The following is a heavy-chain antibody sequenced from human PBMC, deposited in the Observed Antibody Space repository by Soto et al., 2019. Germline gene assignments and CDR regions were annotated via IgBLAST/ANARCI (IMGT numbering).Heavy chain of an antibody. Sequence: SQTLSLTCAISGDSVSSNSAAWNWIRQSPSRRLEWLGRTYYRSKWYNDYAVSVKSRITINPDTSKNQFSLQLNSVTPEDTAVYYCARRGGYCSGGSCYPRDYYYGMDVWGQGTTVTVSS. CDR1: GDSVSSNSAA. D-gene: IGHD2-15*01. J-gene: IGHJ6*02. CDR3: ARRGGYCSGGSCYPRDYYYGMDV. CDR2: TYYRSKWYN. V-gene: IGHV6-1*01.